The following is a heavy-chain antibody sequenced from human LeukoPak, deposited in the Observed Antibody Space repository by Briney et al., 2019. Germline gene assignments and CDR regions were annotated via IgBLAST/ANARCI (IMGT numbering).Heavy chain of an antibody. CDR2: IYYSGST. D-gene: IGHD3-16*01. CDR3: ARLGADNALDI. CDR1: GGSISSYY. Sequence: ASETLSLTCTVSGGSISSYYWSWIRQPPGKGLEWIGYIYYSGSTNYNPSLKSRVTISVDTSKNQFSLKLSSVTAADTAVYYCARLGADNALDIWGQGTMVTVSS. J-gene: IGHJ3*02. V-gene: IGHV4-59*01.